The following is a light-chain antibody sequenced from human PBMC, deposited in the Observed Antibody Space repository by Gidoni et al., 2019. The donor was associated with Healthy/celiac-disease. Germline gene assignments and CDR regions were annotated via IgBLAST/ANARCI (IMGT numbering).Light chain of an antibody. J-gene: IGLJ2*01. Sequence: QLVLPQSPSASASLRASVKLTCPLSSGHSSYAIAWPKPQPEKGPRYLMKLNSDGSHRQGDGIPDRFSGSSSGAERYLTISSLQSEDEADYYCQTWGTGTVVFGGGTKLTVL. CDR3: QTWGTGTVV. V-gene: IGLV4-69*01. CDR2: LNSDGSH. CDR1: SGHSSYA.